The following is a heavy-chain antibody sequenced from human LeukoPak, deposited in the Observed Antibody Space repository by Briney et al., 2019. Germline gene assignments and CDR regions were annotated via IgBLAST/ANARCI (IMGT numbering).Heavy chain of an antibody. Sequence: ASVKVSCKASGYTFTTYDINWVRQATGQGLEWMGWMNPNSGNTGYAQKFQGRVTITRNTSISTAYMGLSSLRSEDTAVYYCAREGCSSTSCYTWFDPWGQGTLVTVSS. D-gene: IGHD2-2*02. V-gene: IGHV1-8*03. CDR3: AREGCSSTSCYTWFDP. CDR1: GYTFTTYD. J-gene: IGHJ5*02. CDR2: MNPNSGNT.